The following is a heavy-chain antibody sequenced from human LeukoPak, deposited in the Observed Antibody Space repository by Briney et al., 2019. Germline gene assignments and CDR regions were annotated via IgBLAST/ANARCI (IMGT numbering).Heavy chain of an antibody. Sequence: GASVKVSCKVSGYTLTELSMHWVRQAPGKGLEWMGGFDPEDGETIYAQKFQGRVTMTEDTSTDTAYMELGSLRSEDTAVYYCATESCSSTSCYAPHYYYYGMDVWGQGTTVTVSS. J-gene: IGHJ6*02. D-gene: IGHD2-2*01. V-gene: IGHV1-24*01. CDR3: ATESCSSTSCYAPHYYYYGMDV. CDR2: FDPEDGET. CDR1: GYTLTELS.